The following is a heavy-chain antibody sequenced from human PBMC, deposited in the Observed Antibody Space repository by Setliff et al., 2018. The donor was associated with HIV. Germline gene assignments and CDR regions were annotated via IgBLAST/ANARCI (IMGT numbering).Heavy chain of an antibody. D-gene: IGHD2-15*01. CDR1: GYTFTGYY. V-gene: IGHV1-46*01. CDR3: ARVRYCSGGSCYGGEYWFDP. J-gene: IGHJ5*02. CDR2: IHPSGGST. Sequence: GGSVKVSCKASGYTFTGYYIHWVRQAPGQGLEWMGVIHPSGGSTSYAQSFQDRVTMTRDTSTSTVYMELRSLRSEDTAVYYCARVRYCSGGSCYGGEYWFDPWGQGTLVTVSS.